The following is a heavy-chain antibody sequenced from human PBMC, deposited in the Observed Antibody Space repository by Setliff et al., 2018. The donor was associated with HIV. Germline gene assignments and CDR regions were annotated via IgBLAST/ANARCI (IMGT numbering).Heavy chain of an antibody. V-gene: IGHV3-30*02. CDR2: IKYDGIKQ. CDR3: AKDGHYGDFLFYYYYIDV. D-gene: IGHD4-17*01. CDR1: GFTFSSYG. J-gene: IGHJ6*03. Sequence: PGESLKISCAASGFTFSSYGMHWVRQTPGKGPEWVAFIKYDGIKQDYADSVKGRFTISRDNSKNTLYLQMSSLRAEDTAVYYCAKDGHYGDFLFYYYYIDVWGKGTTVTVSS.